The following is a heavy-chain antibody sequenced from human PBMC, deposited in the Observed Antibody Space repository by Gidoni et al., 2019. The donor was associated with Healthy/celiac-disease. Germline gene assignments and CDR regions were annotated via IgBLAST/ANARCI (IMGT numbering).Heavy chain of an antibody. J-gene: IGHJ6*02. Sequence: EVQLVESGGGVVRPGGSLRLSCAASGFTFDVYGMSWVRQAPGKGLEWVSGINWNGGSTGYADSVKGRFTISRDNAKNSLYLQMNSLRAEDTALYYCAREGTTVTTGGRYYYYGMDVWGQGTTVTVSS. CDR1: GFTFDVYG. CDR3: AREGTTVTTGGRYYYYGMDV. V-gene: IGHV3-20*04. D-gene: IGHD4-17*01. CDR2: INWNGGST.